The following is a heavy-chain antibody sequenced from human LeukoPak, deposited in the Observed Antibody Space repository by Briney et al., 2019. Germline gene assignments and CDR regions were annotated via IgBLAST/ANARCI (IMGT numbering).Heavy chain of an antibody. Sequence: PSGTLSLTCAVYGGSFRGYRWGWIRQSPGKGLEWIGEISDSGTTNYNPSLKSRVTMSVDTSKNQFSLKLNSVTASDMAVYYCARIYGDYIVYWGQGTRVTVSS. CDR3: ARIYGDYIVY. J-gene: IGHJ4*02. D-gene: IGHD4-17*01. CDR2: ISDSGTT. CDR1: GGSFRGYR. V-gene: IGHV4-34*01.